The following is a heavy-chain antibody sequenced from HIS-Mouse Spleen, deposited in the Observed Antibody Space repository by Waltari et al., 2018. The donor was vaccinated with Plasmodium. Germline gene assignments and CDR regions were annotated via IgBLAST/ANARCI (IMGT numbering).Heavy chain of an antibody. J-gene: IGHJ2*01. CDR2: IKQDGSEK. V-gene: IGHV3-7*01. CDR1: GFAFSSYW. Sequence: EVQLVESGGGLVQQGGSLSLSCSASGFAFSSYWMSWVRQATGKGLEWVAKIKQDGSEKYYVDSVKGRFTISRDNAKNSLYLQMNSLRAEDTAVYYCASSWYWYFDLWGRGTLVTVSS. CDR3: ASSWYWYFDL. D-gene: IGHD6-13*01.